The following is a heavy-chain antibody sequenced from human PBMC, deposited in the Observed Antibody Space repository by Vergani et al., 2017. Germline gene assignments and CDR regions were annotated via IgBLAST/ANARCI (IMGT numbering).Heavy chain of an antibody. CDR3: ARHTSTIFGVVPDAFDI. Sequence: EVQLVQSGAEVKKPGESLKISCKGSGYSFTSYWIGWVRQMPGKGLEWMGIIYPGDSDTRYSPSFQGQVTISADKSISTAYLQWRSLKASDTAMYYCARHTSTIFGVVPDAFDIWGQGTMVTVSS. D-gene: IGHD3-3*01. CDR2: IYPGDSDT. V-gene: IGHV5-51*03. J-gene: IGHJ3*02. CDR1: GYSFTSYW.